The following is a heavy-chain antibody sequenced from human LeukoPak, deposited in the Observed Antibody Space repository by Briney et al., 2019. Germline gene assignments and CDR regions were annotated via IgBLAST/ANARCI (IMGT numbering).Heavy chain of an antibody. V-gene: IGHV3-23*01. CDR3: AKGGHDFNPFYW. J-gene: IGHJ4*02. CDR2: IKGGGGDP. Sequence: GESLRLSCAASGFSFRNSWMAWVRQAPGKGLGWVSSIKGGGGDPFYADSVNGRFTISRDNSKNTLFLQLDSLRAEDTAVYYCAKGGHDFNPFYWWGQGTLVTVSS. CDR1: GFSFRNSW. D-gene: IGHD2-21*02.